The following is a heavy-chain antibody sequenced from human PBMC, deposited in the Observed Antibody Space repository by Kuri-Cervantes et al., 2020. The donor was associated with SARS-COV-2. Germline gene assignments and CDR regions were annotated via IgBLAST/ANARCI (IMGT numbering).Heavy chain of an antibody. CDR1: GFTLSRYT. CDR3: ARHLSHYYYYMDV. CDR2: ISSSSSYI. V-gene: IGHV3-21*01. D-gene: IGHD3-3*02. Sequence: GGSLRLSCAASGFTLSRYTMNWVRQAPGKGLEWVSSISSSSSYIYYADSVKGRFTISRDNAKNSLYLQMNSLRAEDTAVYYCARHLSHYYYYMDVWGKGTTVTVSS. J-gene: IGHJ6*03.